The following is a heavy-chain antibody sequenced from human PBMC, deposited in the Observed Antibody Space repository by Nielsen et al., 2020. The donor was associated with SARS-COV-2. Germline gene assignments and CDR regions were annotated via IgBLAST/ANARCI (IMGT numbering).Heavy chain of an antibody. CDR2: INTNTGNP. CDR1: GYTFTSYA. Sequence: ASVKVSCKASGYTFTSYAMNWVRQAPGQGLEWMGWINTNTGNPTYAQGFTGRFVFSLDTSVSTAYLQISSLKAEDTAVYYCARDWWGRRFRNSQLLYYFDYWGQGTLVTVSS. CDR3: ARDWWGRRFRNSQLLYYFDY. V-gene: IGHV7-4-1*02. D-gene: IGHD4-23*01. J-gene: IGHJ4*02.